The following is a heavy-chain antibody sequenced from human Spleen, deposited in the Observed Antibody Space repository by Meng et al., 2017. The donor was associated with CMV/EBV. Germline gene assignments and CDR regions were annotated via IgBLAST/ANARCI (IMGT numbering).Heavy chain of an antibody. D-gene: IGHD2-2*01. Sequence: SETLSLTCTVSGCSISSSSYYWGWIRQPPGKGLEWIGSIYYSGSTYYNPSLKSRVTISVDTSKNQFSLKLSSVTAADTAVYYCASDLGYCSSTSCYSDGMDVWGQGTTVTVSS. CDR1: GCSISSSSYY. V-gene: IGHV4-39*01. J-gene: IGHJ6*02. CDR3: ASDLGYCSSTSCYSDGMDV. CDR2: IYYSGST.